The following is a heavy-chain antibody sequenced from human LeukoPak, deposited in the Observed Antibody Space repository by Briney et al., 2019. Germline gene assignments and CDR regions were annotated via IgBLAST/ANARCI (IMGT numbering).Heavy chain of an antibody. CDR3: AREGGALMYYYYGMDV. CDR2: ISAYNGNT. V-gene: IGHV1-18*04. D-gene: IGHD4/OR15-4a*01. J-gene: IGHJ6*02. CDR1: GYTFTSYY. Sequence: ASVTVSCTASGYTFTSYYMHWVRQAPGQGLEWMGWISAYNGNTNYAQKLQGRVTMTTDTSTSTAYMELRSLRSDDTAVYYCAREGGALMYYYYGMDVWGQGTTVTVSS.